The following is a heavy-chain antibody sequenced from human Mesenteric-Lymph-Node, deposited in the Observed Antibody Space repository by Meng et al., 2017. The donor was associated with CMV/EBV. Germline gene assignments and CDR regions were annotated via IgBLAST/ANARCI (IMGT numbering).Heavy chain of an antibody. CDR3: AHSLGIAAAGYDFDY. V-gene: IGHV2-5*02. CDR1: GFSLSTSGVG. D-gene: IGHD6-13*01. Sequence: SGFSLSTSGVGVGWIRQPPGKALEWLALIYWDDDERYSPSLKSRLTITKNTSKNQVVLTMTNMDPVDTATDYCAHSLGIAAAGYDFDYWGQGTLVTVSS. J-gene: IGHJ4*02. CDR2: IYWDDDE.